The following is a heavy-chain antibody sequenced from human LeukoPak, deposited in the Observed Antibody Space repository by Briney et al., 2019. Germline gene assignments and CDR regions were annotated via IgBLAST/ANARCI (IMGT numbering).Heavy chain of an antibody. CDR3: AREARATPDF. V-gene: IGHV3-11*01. J-gene: IGHJ4*02. D-gene: IGHD1-26*01. Sequence: GGSLRLSCAASGFRFSGHYMSWIRQAPGKGLEWISYITNSGDFVNYADSVKGRFTISRDNAKNSLYLQMNSLRAEDTAVYYCAREARATPDFWGQGTVVTVSP. CDR1: GFRFSGHY. CDR2: ITNSGDFV.